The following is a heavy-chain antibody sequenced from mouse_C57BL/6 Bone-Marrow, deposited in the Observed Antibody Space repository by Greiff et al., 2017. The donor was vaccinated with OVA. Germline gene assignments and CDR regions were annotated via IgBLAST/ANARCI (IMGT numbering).Heavy chain of an antibody. D-gene: IGHD2-5*01. Sequence: EVHLVESGGGLVQPGGSLSLSCAASGFTFTDYYMSWVRQPPGKALEWLGFIRNKANGYTTEYSASVKGRFTISRDNSQSILYLQMNALRAEDSATYYCARGDSNSLFADWGQGALVTVSA. CDR1: GFTFTDYY. CDR3: ARGDSNSLFAD. J-gene: IGHJ3*01. CDR2: IRNKANGYTT. V-gene: IGHV7-3*01.